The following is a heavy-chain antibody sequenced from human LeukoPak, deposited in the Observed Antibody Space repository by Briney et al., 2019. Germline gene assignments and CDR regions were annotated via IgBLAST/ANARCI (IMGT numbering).Heavy chain of an antibody. J-gene: IGHJ4*02. CDR1: GYTFISYH. CDR3: ARDFATWYFDY. Sequence: ASVTVSCKASGYTFISYHVSWVRQAPGQGLEWMGWINTYDGNTNYAQNFQGRVAMTTDTSTSTAYMELRSLRSDDTAVYYCARDFATWYFDYWGQGTLVTVSS. V-gene: IGHV1-18*01. D-gene: IGHD2-15*01. CDR2: INTYDGNT.